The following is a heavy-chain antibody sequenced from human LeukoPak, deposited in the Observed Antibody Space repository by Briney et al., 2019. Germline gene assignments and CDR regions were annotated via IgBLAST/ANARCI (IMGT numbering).Heavy chain of an antibody. J-gene: IGHJ6*02. V-gene: IGHV1-2*06. CDR2: INPNSGGT. CDR1: GYTFTGYY. Sequence: ASVKVSCKASGYTFTGYYMHWVRQAPGQGLEWMGRINPNSGGTNYAQKFQGRVTITRDTSISTAYMELSRLRSDDTAVYYCASSPSYYYYGMDVWGQGTTVTVSS. CDR3: ASSPSYYYYGMDV.